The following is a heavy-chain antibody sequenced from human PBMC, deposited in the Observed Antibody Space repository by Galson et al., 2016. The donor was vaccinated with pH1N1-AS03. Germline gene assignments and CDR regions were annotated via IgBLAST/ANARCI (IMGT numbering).Heavy chain of an antibody. V-gene: IGHV4-59*01. J-gene: IGHJ4*02. CDR3: AAYKYVDTYFDN. Sequence: TLSLTCTVSGGSITFYHWAWIRQPPREGLEWIGNIYYTGTTNYNPSLKSRVTMSVDKSRNQFSLKLNSLTAADTAVYYCAAYKYVDTYFDNWGQETLVPVSS. CDR1: GGSITFYH. D-gene: IGHD2-21*01. CDR2: IYYTGTT.